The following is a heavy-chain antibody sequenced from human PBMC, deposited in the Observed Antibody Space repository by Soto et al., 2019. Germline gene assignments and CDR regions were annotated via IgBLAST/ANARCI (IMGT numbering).Heavy chain of an antibody. CDR1: GFTFSSYA. D-gene: IGHD3-10*01. CDR3: AKSLVRGVMTKKGFDY. V-gene: IGHV3-23*01. J-gene: IGHJ4*02. Sequence: EVQLLESGGGLVQPGGSLRLSCAASGFTFSSYAMSWVRQAPGKGLEWVSAISGSGGSTYYADSVKGRFTISRDNSKNTLYLQMNSLRAEDTAVYYCAKSLVRGVMTKKGFDYWGQGTLVTVSS. CDR2: ISGSGGST.